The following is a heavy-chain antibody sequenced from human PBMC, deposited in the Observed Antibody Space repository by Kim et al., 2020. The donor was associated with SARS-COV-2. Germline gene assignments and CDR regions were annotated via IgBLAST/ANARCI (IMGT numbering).Heavy chain of an antibody. CDR3: ARGTLAYCGGDCYSAFDY. V-gene: IGHV1-69*04. Sequence: PGQGLEWMGRIIPILGIANYAQKFQGRVTITADKSTSTAYMELSSLRSEDTAVYYCARGTLAYCGGDCYSAFDYWGQGTLVTVSS. CDR2: IIPILGIA. D-gene: IGHD2-21*02. J-gene: IGHJ4*02.